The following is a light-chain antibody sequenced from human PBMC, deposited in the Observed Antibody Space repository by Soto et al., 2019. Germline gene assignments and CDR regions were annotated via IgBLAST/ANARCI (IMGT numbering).Light chain of an antibody. CDR1: SSDVENYNL. CDR2: EGT. V-gene: IGLV2-23*03. CDR3: CSYASGDTFE. J-gene: IGLJ2*01. Sequence: QSVLTQPASVSGSPGQSITISCTGTSSDVENYNLVSWYQHHPGKAPKLMIDEGTKRPSGVSNRFSGSKSGNTASLTISGLQAEDEADYYCCSYASGDTFEFGGGTKLTVL.